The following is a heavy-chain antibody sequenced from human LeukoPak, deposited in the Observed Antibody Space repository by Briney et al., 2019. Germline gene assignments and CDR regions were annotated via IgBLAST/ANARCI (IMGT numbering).Heavy chain of an antibody. D-gene: IGHD6-13*01. CDR3: ARVTAAGAWTFDI. J-gene: IGHJ3*02. CDR1: GDTLNIND. V-gene: IGHV1-8*01. Sequence: ASVKDSSKASGDTLNINDINWVRQATGQGLEWMGWMNPNSGNTGYTQKFQGRVTMTRNTSISTAYMELTNLRSEDTAVYYCARVTAAGAWTFDIWGQGTTVTVSS. CDR2: MNPNSGNT.